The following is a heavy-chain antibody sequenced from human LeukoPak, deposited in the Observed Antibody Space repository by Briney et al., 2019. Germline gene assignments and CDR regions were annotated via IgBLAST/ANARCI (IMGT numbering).Heavy chain of an antibody. D-gene: IGHD3-22*01. CDR3: ARGYDSSGYYYYFDY. CDR1: GGSISSGDYY. CDR2: IYYSGST. J-gene: IGHJ4*02. Sequence: SETLSLTCTVSGGSISSGDYYWSWIRQPPGKGLEWIGYIYYSGSTYYNPSLKSRVTISVDTSKNQFSLKLSSVPAADTAVYYCARGYDSSGYYYYFDYWGQGTLVTVSS. V-gene: IGHV4-30-4*08.